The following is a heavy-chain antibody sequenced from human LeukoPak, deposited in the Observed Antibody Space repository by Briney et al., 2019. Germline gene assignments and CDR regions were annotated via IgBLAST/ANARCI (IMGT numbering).Heavy chain of an antibody. CDR1: GFTFSNYA. CDR2: ISGSGAGT. CDR3: AKAYTSTLYVGFDY. Sequence: PGGSLRLSRGVSGFTFSNYAMSWVRQAPGKGLEWVSIISGSGAGTSYADSVKGRFTISRDNSKNTLYLQMSSLRAEDTAVYYCAKAYTSTLYVGFDYWGQGTLVTVSS. V-gene: IGHV3-23*01. J-gene: IGHJ4*02. D-gene: IGHD6-13*01.